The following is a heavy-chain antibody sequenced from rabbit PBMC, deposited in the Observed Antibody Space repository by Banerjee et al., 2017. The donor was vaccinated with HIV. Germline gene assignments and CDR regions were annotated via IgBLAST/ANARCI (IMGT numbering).Heavy chain of an antibody. J-gene: IGHJ4*01. D-gene: IGHD6-1*01. CDR3: ARDIGYGGHGYADL. Sequence: QSLEESGGDLVKPGASLTLTCTASGFSFSSSDWICWVRQAPGKGLEWIGYIATGSGSTYCASWAKGRFTSSKTSSTTVTLQMTSLTAADTATYFCARDIGYGGHGYADLWDPGTLVTVS. CDR2: IATGSGST. V-gene: IGHV1S40*01. CDR1: GFSFSSSDW.